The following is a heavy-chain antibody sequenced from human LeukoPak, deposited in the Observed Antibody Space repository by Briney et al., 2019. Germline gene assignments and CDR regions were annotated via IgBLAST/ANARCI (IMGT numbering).Heavy chain of an antibody. CDR1: GFTFSSYA. D-gene: IGHD4-17*01. J-gene: IGHJ3*02. V-gene: IGHV3-23*01. CDR3: ARDPNGDYIGAFDM. CDR2: ISGSGGST. Sequence: PGGSLRLSCAASGFTFSSYAMSWVRQAPGKGLEWVSAISGSGGSTYYADSMKGRFTISRDNSKYTLFLQMNSLRAEDTAVYYCARDPNGDYIGAFDMWGPGTMVTVSS.